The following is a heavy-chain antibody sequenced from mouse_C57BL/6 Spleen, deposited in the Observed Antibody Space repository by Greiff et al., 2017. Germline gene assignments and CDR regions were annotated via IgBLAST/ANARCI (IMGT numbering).Heavy chain of an antibody. CDR3: ARPDGYYYAMDY. CDR2: ISSGGSYT. J-gene: IGHJ4*01. Sequence: EVQRVESGGDLVKPGGSLKLSCAASGFTFSSYGMSWVRQTPDKRLEWVATISSGGSYTYYPDSVKGRFTIYRDNAKNTLYLQMSSLKSEDTAIYYCARPDGYYYAMDYWGQGTSVTVSS. V-gene: IGHV5-6*01. CDR1: GFTFSSYG. D-gene: IGHD2-3*01.